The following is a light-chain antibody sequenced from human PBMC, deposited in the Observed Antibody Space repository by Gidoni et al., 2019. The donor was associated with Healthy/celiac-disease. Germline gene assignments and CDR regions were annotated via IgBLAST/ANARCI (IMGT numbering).Light chain of an antibody. Sequence: QSALTQPPSASGSPGQSVTLPCTGTSSDVGGYNYVPWYQQHPGKAPKPMIYDVIKRPSGVPDRFSGSKSGNTASLTVSGLQAEDEADYYCSSYAGSNNYVFGTGTRVTVL. CDR3: SSYAGSNNYV. J-gene: IGLJ1*01. V-gene: IGLV2-8*01. CDR2: DVI. CDR1: SSDVGGYNY.